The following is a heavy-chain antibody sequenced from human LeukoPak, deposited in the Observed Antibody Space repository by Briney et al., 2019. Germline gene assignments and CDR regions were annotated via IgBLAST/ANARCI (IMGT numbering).Heavy chain of an antibody. Sequence: ASVKVSCKASGYTFTSYDINWVRQATGQGLEWMGWMNPNSGDTGYAQKFQGRVTMTRDTSISTAYMELSRLRSDDTAVYYCATLLWFEFDPWGQGTLVTVSS. CDR1: GYTFTSYD. CDR2: MNPNSGDT. D-gene: IGHD3-10*01. V-gene: IGHV1-8*01. CDR3: ATLLWFEFDP. J-gene: IGHJ5*02.